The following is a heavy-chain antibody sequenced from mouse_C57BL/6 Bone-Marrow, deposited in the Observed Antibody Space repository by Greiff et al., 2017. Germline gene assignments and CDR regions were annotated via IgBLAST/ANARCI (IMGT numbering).Heavy chain of an antibody. J-gene: IGHJ1*03. Sequence: QVHVKQSGAELAKPGASVKLSCKASGYTFTSYWMHWVKQRPGQGLGWIGYINPSSGYTKYNQKFKDKATLTAAKSARTAYMQLSSLTYEDSAAYYGARWLRLLWYFDVWGTGTTVTVSS. CDR1: GYTFTSYW. D-gene: IGHD2-2*01. V-gene: IGHV1-7*01. CDR2: INPSSGYT. CDR3: ARWLRLLWYFDV.